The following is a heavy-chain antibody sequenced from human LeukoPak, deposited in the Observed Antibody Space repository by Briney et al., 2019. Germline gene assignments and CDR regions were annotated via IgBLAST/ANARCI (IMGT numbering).Heavy chain of an antibody. CDR1: GFSFSIYG. J-gene: IGHJ4*02. V-gene: IGHV3-23*01. D-gene: IGHD6-13*01. Sequence: PGGSLRLSCEASGFSFSIYGMSWVRQAPGKGLEWVSAISGSGGSTYYADSVKGRFTISRDNSKNTLYLQMNSLRAEDTAVYYCAKERLTAAGTYSYWGQGTLVTVSS. CDR3: AKERLTAAGTYSY. CDR2: ISGSGGST.